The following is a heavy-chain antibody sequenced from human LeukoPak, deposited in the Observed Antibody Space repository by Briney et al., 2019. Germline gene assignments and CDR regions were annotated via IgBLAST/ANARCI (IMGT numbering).Heavy chain of an antibody. D-gene: IGHD5-24*01. CDR3: ARVGDSRDGYNYAADFDY. J-gene: IGHJ4*02. Sequence: GGSLRLSCAAYGFTFSSYWMSWVSQAPGKGLEWVANIKQDGSEKYYVDSVKGRFTISRDNAKNSLYLQMNSLRAEDTAVYYCARVGDSRDGYNYAADFDYWGQGTLVTVSS. CDR2: IKQDGSEK. CDR1: GFTFSSYW. V-gene: IGHV3-7*01.